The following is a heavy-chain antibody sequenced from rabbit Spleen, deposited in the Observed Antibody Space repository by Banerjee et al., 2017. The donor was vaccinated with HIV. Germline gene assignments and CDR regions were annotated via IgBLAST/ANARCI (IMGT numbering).Heavy chain of an antibody. CDR1: GFDPNFYYV. CDR3: ATYVDYDGDFNL. Sequence: QEQLEESGGGLVKPEGSLTLTCKGSGFDPNFYYVMRWVRQAPGKGLEWIACIDTGFGGTTYYASWAKGRFTISKTSSTTVTLQMTSLTAADTATYFCATYVDYDGDFNLWGPGTLVTVS. CDR2: IDTGFGGTT. J-gene: IGHJ4*01. V-gene: IGHV1S45*01. D-gene: IGHD2-1*01.